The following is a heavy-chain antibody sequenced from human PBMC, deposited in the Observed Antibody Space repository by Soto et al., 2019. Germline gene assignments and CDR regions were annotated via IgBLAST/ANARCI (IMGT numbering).Heavy chain of an antibody. CDR2: ISESGYNT. Sequence: EVQVLESGGGLVQPGRSLRLSCAASGFTFGSYAMTWVRQNPRKGLEWVSAISESGYNTYYADSVKGRFTISRDNSKNTLFLQMNSLSPYSTAVYYCTTHCIGRSCGSWGQGTLVTVSS. J-gene: IGHJ5*02. V-gene: IGHV3-23*01. CDR1: GFTFGSYA. CDR3: TTHCIGRSCGS. D-gene: IGHD2-15*01.